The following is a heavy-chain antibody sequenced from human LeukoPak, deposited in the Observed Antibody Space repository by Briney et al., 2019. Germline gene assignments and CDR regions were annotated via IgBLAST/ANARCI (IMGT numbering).Heavy chain of an antibody. CDR3: ARDSGTTGEVKFDP. CDR2: IYSSGST. V-gene: IGHV4-4*07. Sequence: SETLSLTCTVSGGSISSYYWSWIRQPAGKGLEWIGRIYSSGSTDYDPSLKSRVTMSVDTSKNKFSLKLSSVTAADTAVYYCARDSGTTGEVKFDPWGQGTLVTVSS. CDR1: GGSISSYY. J-gene: IGHJ5*02. D-gene: IGHD3-10*01.